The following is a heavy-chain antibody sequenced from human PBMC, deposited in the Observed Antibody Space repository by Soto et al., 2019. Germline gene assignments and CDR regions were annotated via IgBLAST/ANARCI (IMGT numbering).Heavy chain of an antibody. CDR2: ISVSDAFI. CDR1: GFNVGAFA. Sequence: GGSLRLSCAASGFNVGAFAVNWVRQAPGKGLEWVSGISVSDAFIYYADSVRGRFSISRGASENILYLQMNSLRVDDTALYYCTRETVAGITGLDYWGPGTLVTVSS. V-gene: IGHV3-23*01. J-gene: IGHJ4*02. D-gene: IGHD1-20*01. CDR3: TRETVAGITGLDY.